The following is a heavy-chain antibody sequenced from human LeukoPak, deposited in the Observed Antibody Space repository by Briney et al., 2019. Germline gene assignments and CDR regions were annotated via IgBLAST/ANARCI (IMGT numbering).Heavy chain of an antibody. CDR2: LNEDGRIT. Sequence: GRSLRLSCAASGFTLISHWVHWVRHAPGKWPVWVSRLNEDGRITNYADSVKGRFTISRDNAKNTVYLQMNSLRVEDAGVYYCARSFSGYRDYWGQGTQVSVSS. J-gene: IGHJ4*02. D-gene: IGHD3-22*01. CDR3: ARSFSGYRDY. CDR1: GFTLISHW. V-gene: IGHV3-74*01.